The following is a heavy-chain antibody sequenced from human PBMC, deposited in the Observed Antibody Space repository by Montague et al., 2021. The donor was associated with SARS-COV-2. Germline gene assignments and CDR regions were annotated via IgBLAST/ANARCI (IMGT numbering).Heavy chain of an antibody. D-gene: IGHD2-15*01. V-gene: IGHV4-39*01. CDR3: ARHRRGGFVVAALDWFDP. CDR2: IYFSGSS. CDR1: GGSVSSSGYY. Sequence: SETLSLTCTVSGGSVSSSGYYWGWIRQPPGKGLEWIGSIYFSGSSYYNPSLKSRVSISVDTSKNQFSLRLSSVTSADTAVYYCARHRRGGFVVAALDWFDPWGQGTLVTVSS. J-gene: IGHJ5*02.